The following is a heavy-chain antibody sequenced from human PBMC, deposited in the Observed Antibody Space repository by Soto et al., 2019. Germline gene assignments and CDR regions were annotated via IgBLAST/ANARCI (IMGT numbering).Heavy chain of an antibody. Sequence: LSLTCAVSGGSISSSNWWSWVRQPPGKGLEWIGEIYHSGSTNYNPSLKSRVTISVDKSKNQFSLKLSSVTAADTAVYYCARGGSSSFLYYYYYGMDVWGQGTTVTVSS. V-gene: IGHV4-4*02. CDR1: GGSISSSNW. D-gene: IGHD6-6*01. J-gene: IGHJ6*02. CDR2: IYHSGST. CDR3: ARGGSSSFLYYYYYGMDV.